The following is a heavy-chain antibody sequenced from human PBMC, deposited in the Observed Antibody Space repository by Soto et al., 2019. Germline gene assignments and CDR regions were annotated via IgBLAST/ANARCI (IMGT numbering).Heavy chain of an antibody. CDR1: GGTFSSYA. D-gene: IGHD2-2*01. Sequence: ASVKVSCKASGGTFSSYAISWVRQAPGQGLEWMGGIIPIFGTANYAQKFQGRVTITADESTSTAYMELSSLRSEDTAVYYCARRGGYCISTSCYQGGSMDVWGQGTTVTVSS. V-gene: IGHV1-69*13. CDR3: ARRGGYCISTSCYQGGSMDV. CDR2: IIPIFGTA. J-gene: IGHJ6*02.